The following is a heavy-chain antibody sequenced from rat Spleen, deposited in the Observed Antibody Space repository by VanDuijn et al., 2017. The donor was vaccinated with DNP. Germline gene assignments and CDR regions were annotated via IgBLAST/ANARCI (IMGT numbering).Heavy chain of an antibody. Sequence: EVQLQESGPGLVKPSQSLSLTCSVTGYSITSNFRWSWIRKFPGKTLEWMGYINSAGSTDYNPSLKSRISITRDKSKNQFFLQVNSVITEDTATYYCAVQLGVFDYWGQGVMVTVSS. CDR2: INSAGST. V-gene: IGHV3-3*01. D-gene: IGHD5-1*01. CDR3: AVQLGVFDY. J-gene: IGHJ2*01. CDR1: GYSITSNFR.